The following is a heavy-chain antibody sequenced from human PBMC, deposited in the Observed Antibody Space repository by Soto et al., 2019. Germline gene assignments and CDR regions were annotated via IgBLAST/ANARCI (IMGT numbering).Heavy chain of an antibody. CDR1: GSSFIGYY. Sequence: APEKVSCKASGSSFIGYYMHWVRQAPGQGLEWMGWINPKSGVTNCAQKFQGRGTRTRATSITAVYMGLSSLRSDDTAVYYCARGDVNCFDPWDQETLVAVSS. CDR2: INPKSGVT. V-gene: IGHV1-2*02. CDR3: ARGDVNCFDP. J-gene: IGHJ5*01. D-gene: IGHD2-21*02.